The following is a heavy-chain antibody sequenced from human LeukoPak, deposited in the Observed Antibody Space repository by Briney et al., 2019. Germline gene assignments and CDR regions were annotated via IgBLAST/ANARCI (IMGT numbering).Heavy chain of an antibody. CDR3: ARRFLRYFDWHPFDY. D-gene: IGHD3-9*01. Sequence: SETLSLTCTVSGGSISSYYWSWIRQPPGKGLEWIGYIYYSGSTNYNPSLKSRVTISVDTSKNQFSLKLSSVTAADTAVYYCARRFLRYFDWHPFDYWGQGTLVTVSS. V-gene: IGHV4-59*12. CDR1: GGSISSYY. CDR2: IYYSGST. J-gene: IGHJ4*02.